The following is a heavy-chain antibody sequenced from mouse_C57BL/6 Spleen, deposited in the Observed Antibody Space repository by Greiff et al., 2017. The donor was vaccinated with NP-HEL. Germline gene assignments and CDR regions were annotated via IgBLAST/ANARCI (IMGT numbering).Heavy chain of an antibody. D-gene: IGHD1-1*01. Sequence: QVQLQQSGAELVKPGASVKISCKASGYAFSSYWMNWVKQRPGKGLEWIGQIYPGDGATNYNGKFKGKATLTADKSSSTAYMQLSSLTSEDSAVYFCARSATVVPPYAMDYWGQGTSVTVSS. CDR1: GYAFSSYW. CDR3: ARSATVVPPYAMDY. J-gene: IGHJ4*01. CDR2: IYPGDGAT. V-gene: IGHV1-80*01.